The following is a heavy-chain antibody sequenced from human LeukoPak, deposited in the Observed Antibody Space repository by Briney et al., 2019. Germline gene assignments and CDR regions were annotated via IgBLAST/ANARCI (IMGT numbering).Heavy chain of an antibody. J-gene: IGHJ2*01. D-gene: IGHD3-22*01. CDR1: GFTFSSYG. V-gene: IGHV3-30*03. CDR2: ISYDGSNT. CDR3: SVNMGSGYRFDY. Sequence: GRSLRLSCAPSGFTFSSYGMYWVRQAPGKGLEWVASISYDGSNTYYADSLKGRFTISRDISKNTLYLQMNSLRAEDTAVYYCSVNMGSGYRFDYWGRGTLVTVSS.